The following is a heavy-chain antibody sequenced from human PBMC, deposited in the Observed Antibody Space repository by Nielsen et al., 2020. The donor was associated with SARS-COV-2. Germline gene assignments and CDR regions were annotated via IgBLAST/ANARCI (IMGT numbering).Heavy chain of an antibody. J-gene: IGHJ5*02. Sequence: GGSLRLSCAASGFTFSSYWMSWVRQAPGKGLEWVANIKQDGSEKYYVDSVKGRFTISRDNAKNSLYLQMNSLRAEDTAVYYCARDSAYYDFWSGIDPWGQGTLVTVSS. D-gene: IGHD3-3*01. CDR3: ARDSAYYDFWSGIDP. CDR1: GFTFSSYW. CDR2: IKQDGSEK. V-gene: IGHV3-7*01.